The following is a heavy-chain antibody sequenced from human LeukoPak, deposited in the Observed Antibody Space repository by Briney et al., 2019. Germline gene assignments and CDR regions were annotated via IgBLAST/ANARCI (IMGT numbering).Heavy chain of an antibody. V-gene: IGHV5-51*01. Sequence: GESLKISCKGSGYSFTSYWIGWVRQMPGKGLGWIGIIYPGDSDTRYSPSFQGKVTISADKSISTAYLQWSSLKASDTAMYYCASGVELLWYYFDYWGQGTLVTVSS. D-gene: IGHD2-2*01. J-gene: IGHJ4*02. CDR1: GYSFTSYW. CDR3: ASGVELLWYYFDY. CDR2: IYPGDSDT.